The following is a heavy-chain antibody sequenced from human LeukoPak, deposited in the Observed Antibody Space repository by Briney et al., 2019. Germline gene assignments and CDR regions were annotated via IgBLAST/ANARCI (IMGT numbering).Heavy chain of an antibody. D-gene: IGHD3-9*01. Sequence: PGGSLRLSCAASGFTFDDYTMHWVRQAPGKGLEWVSLISWDGGSTYYADSVKGRFTISRDNSKNSLYLQMNSLRTEDTALYYCAKEGRAYYDILTGNLYFDYWGQGTLVTVSS. J-gene: IGHJ4*02. CDR3: AKEGRAYYDILTGNLYFDY. CDR2: ISWDGGST. CDR1: GFTFDDYT. V-gene: IGHV3-43*01.